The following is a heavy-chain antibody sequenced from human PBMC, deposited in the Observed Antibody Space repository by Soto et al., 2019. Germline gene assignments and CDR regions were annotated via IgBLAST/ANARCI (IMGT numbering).Heavy chain of an antibody. Sequence: EVQLLESGGGLVQPGGSLRLSCAASGFTFSTYAMNWVRQAPGKGLEWVSGISGSGDSTYYADSVKGRFTVSRDNSKNTLYLQMNSLRGGDTAVFYCAKERSSGWSFDYWGQGTLVTVSP. V-gene: IGHV3-23*01. J-gene: IGHJ4*02. CDR2: ISGSGDST. CDR3: AKERSSGWSFDY. CDR1: GFTFSTYA. D-gene: IGHD6-19*01.